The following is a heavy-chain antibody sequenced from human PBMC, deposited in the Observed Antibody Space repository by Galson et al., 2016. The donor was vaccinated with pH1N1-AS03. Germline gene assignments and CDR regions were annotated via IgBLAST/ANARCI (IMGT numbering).Heavy chain of an antibody. CDR2: INPNDGVT. CDR3: ARDPRGPCSSASCPTTYYFGTDV. Sequence: SVKVSCKASGYIFTGFYVHWVRQAPGQGLEWMGWINPNDGVTNYAQKFQARVTMTGDTSISTAYMELYGLKSDDTAVYYCARDPRGPCSSASCPTTYYFGTDVWGQGTTVIVSS. CDR1: GYIFTGFY. D-gene: IGHD1-26*01. V-gene: IGHV1-2*02. J-gene: IGHJ6*02.